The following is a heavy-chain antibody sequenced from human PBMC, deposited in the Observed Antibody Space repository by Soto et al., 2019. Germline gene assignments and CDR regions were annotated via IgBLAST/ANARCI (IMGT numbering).Heavy chain of an antibody. CDR1: GGSISTYH. J-gene: IGHJ4*02. CDR2: IYSSGST. CDR3: ARALAEGSGYTDQ. Sequence: QVQLQESGPGLVKPSETLSLTCSVSGGSISTYHWTWIRQPAGKGLEWIGRIYSSGSTNYNPSLKSRITMSIDTSKNQFSLKLRSVTAADTAMYYCARALAEGSGYTDQWGQGTLVNVST. V-gene: IGHV4-4*07. D-gene: IGHD5-12*01.